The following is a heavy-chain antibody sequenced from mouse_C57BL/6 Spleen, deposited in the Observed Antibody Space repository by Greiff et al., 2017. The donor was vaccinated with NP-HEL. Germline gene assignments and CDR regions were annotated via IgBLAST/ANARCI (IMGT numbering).Heavy chain of an antibody. CDR1: GFTFTDYY. Sequence: EVMLVESGGGLVQPGGSLSLSCAASGFTFTDYYMSWVRQPPGKALEWLGFIRNKANGYKTEYSASVKGRFTISRDNSPSILYLQMNALRAEDSATYYCARYDYDGFAYWGQGTLVTVSA. CDR2: IRNKANGYKT. CDR3: ARYDYDGFAY. V-gene: IGHV7-3*01. D-gene: IGHD2-4*01. J-gene: IGHJ3*01.